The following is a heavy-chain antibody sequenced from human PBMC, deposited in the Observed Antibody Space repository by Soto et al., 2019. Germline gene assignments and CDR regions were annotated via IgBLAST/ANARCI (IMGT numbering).Heavy chain of an antibody. D-gene: IGHD5-18*01. CDR1: GLTFRGYA. CDR2: ISYDGSNK. V-gene: IGHV3-30-3*01. Sequence: PMSHSCAASGLTFRGYARHWISKAPGKGLEWVAVISYDGSNKYYADSVKGRFTISRDNSKNTLYLQMNSLRAEDTAVYYCARELWYNDAFDIWVQGTMVTGSS. J-gene: IGHJ3*02. CDR3: ARELWYNDAFDI.